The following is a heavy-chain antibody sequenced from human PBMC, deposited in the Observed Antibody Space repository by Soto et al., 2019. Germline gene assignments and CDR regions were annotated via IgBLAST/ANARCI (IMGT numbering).Heavy chain of an antibody. Sequence: QVQLVESGGGVVQPGRSLRLSCAASAFTFSSYGMHWVRQAPGKGLEWVAVISYDGSNKYYADSVKGRFTISRDNSKNTLYLQMNSLRAEDTAVYYCAKDRSGYDPSYYYYGMDVRGQGTTVTVSS. CDR1: AFTFSSYG. D-gene: IGHD5-12*01. V-gene: IGHV3-30*18. CDR2: ISYDGSNK. J-gene: IGHJ6*02. CDR3: AKDRSGYDPSYYYYGMDV.